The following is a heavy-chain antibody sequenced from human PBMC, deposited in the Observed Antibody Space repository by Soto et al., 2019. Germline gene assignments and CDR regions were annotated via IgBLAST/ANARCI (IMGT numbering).Heavy chain of an antibody. V-gene: IGHV5-51*01. CDR2: IYPGDSDT. J-gene: IGHJ6*02. CDR3: ARRTYIAAPGYYYYGMDV. CDR1: GYSLTSYW. Sequence: ESLKISFKGAGYSLTSYWIGWVRQIPGKGLEWMGIIYPGDSDTRYSPSFQGQVTISADKSISTAYLQWSSLKASDTAMYYCARRTYIAAPGYYYYGMDVWGQGTTVTVSS. D-gene: IGHD6-6*01.